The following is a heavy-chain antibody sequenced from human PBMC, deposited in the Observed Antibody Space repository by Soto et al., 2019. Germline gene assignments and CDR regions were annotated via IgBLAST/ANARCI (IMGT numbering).Heavy chain of an antibody. J-gene: IGHJ6*02. V-gene: IGHV5-51*01. CDR3: ARHGQFYYYYYGMDV. Sequence: GESLKISCKASGYSFTTYWIAWVRQLPGKGLEWMGIINPGDSDIRYSPSFQGQVTISADNSIRTDYLQWSRLKASDTAMYSCARHGQFYYYYYGMDVWGQGTAVTVSS. CDR1: GYSFTTYW. D-gene: IGHD4-4*01. CDR2: INPGDSDI.